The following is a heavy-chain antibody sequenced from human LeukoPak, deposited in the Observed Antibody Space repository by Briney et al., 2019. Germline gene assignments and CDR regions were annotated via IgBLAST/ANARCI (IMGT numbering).Heavy chain of an antibody. J-gene: IGHJ4*02. D-gene: IGHD3-10*01. CDR3: TRAGQWTYGFQDY. V-gene: IGHV3-66*01. Sequence: QPGGSLRLSCAASGFTVSTYYMSWVRQAPGKGLEWVSIIYSGGSTYCADSVKGRFTISKDNSKSTLYLQMNSLRAEDTAVYYCTRAGQWTYGFQDYWGQGTLVTVSS. CDR1: GFTVSTYY. CDR2: IYSGGST.